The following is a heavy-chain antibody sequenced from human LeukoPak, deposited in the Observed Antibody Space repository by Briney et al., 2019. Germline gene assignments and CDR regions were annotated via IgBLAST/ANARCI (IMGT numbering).Heavy chain of an antibody. Sequence: ASETLSLTCAVYGGSFSGYYWSWIRQPPGKGLEWIGEINHSGSTNYNPSLKSRVTISVDTSKNQFSLKLSSVTAADTAVYYCARGPHYWGQGTLVTVSS. CDR2: INHSGST. CDR3: ARGPHY. J-gene: IGHJ4*02. V-gene: IGHV4-34*01. CDR1: GGSFSGYY.